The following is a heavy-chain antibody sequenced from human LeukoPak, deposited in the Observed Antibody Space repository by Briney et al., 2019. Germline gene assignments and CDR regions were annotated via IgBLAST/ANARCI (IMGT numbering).Heavy chain of an antibody. CDR1: GFIFSSYG. CDR3: AKANVKYCSGGSCFDAFDI. Sequence: PGGSLRLSCAASGFIFSSYGMSWVRQAPGKGLEWVSAISGSGDRTYYADSVKGRYTITRDNSKNTLYLQMNSLRAEDTAVYYCAKANVKYCSGGSCFDAFDIWGQGTMVTVSS. D-gene: IGHD2-15*01. V-gene: IGHV3-23*01. J-gene: IGHJ3*02. CDR2: ISGSGDRT.